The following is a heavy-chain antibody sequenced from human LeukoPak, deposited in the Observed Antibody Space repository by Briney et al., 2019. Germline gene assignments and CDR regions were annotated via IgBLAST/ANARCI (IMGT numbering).Heavy chain of an antibody. J-gene: IGHJ3*02. V-gene: IGHV4-34*01. CDR2: INHSGST. Sequence: SETLSLTCAVYGGSFSGYYWSWIRQPPGKGLEWIGEINHSGSTNYNPSLKSRVTISVDTSKNQFSLKLSSVTAADTAVYYCASPLHQYYYYDSSGYPRGSAFDIWGQGTMVTVSS. D-gene: IGHD3-22*01. CDR1: GGSFSGYY. CDR3: ASPLHQYYYYDSSGYPRGSAFDI.